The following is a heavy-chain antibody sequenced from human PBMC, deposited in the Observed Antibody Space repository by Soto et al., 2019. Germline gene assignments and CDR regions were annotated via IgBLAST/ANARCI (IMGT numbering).Heavy chain of an antibody. CDR2: INPNSCGT. D-gene: IGHD1-26*01. V-gene: IGHV1-2*04. J-gene: IGHJ4*02. CDR3: ARTRDRRVGATAFDY. Sequence: QVQLVQSGAEVKKPGASVKVSCKASGYTFTGYYMHWVRQAPGQGLEWMGWINPNSCGTNYAQKFQGWVTMTMDTSISTAYMELSRLRSDDTALYYCARTRDRRVGATAFDYWGQGTLVTVSS. CDR1: GYTFTGYY.